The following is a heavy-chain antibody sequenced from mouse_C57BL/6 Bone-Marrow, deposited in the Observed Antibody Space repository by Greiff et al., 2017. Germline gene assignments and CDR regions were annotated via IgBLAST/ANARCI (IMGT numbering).Heavy chain of an antibody. J-gene: IGHJ3*01. CDR1: EYAFPSHD. V-gene: IGHV5-2*01. CDR2: INSDGGST. Sequence: EVLLVESGGGLVQPGESLKLSCESNEYAFPSHDMSWVRKTPEKRLELVAAINSDGGSTYYPDTMERRFIISRDNTKETLYLQMSSLRSEDTAVYYCARHGGDSSGYWFAYWGQGTRVTVSA. CDR3: ARHGGDSSGYWFAY. D-gene: IGHD3-2*02.